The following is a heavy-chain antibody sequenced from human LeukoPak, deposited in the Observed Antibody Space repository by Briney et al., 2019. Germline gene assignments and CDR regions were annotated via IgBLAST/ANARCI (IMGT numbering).Heavy chain of an antibody. Sequence: SQTLTLTCAISGDSVSSNRASWTWIRQSPSRGLEWLGRTYYRSKWYNDYAVSLKSRISINPDTSKNQFSLQLNSVTPEDTAVYYCSRSDGASDFDYWGQGTLVTVSS. CDR2: TYYRSKWYN. CDR1: GDSVSSNRAS. CDR3: SRSDGASDFDY. V-gene: IGHV6-1*01. J-gene: IGHJ4*02. D-gene: IGHD5-24*01.